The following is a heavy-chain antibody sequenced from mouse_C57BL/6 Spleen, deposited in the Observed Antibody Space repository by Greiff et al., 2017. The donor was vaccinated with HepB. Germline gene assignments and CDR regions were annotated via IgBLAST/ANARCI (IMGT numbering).Heavy chain of an antibody. CDR2: IYPGDGDT. V-gene: IGHV1-82*01. D-gene: IGHD3-2*02. Sequence: QVQLKESGPELVKPGASVKISCKASGYAFSSSWMNWVKQRPGKGLEWIGRIYPGDGDTNYNGKFKGKATLTADKSSSTAYMQLSSLTSEDSAVYFCAHSSGYRGYFDYWGKGTTLTVSS. CDR1: GYAFSSSW. CDR3: AHSSGYRGYFDY. J-gene: IGHJ2*01.